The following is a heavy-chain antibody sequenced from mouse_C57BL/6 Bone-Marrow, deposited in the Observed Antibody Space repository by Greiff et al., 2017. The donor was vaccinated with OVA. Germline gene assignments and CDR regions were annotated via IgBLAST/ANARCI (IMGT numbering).Heavy chain of an antibody. J-gene: IGHJ3*01. CDR2: IDPENGDT. V-gene: IGHV14-4*01. Sequence: VHVKQSGAELVRPGASVKLSCTASGFNIKDDYMHWVKQRPEQGLEWIGWIDPENGDTEYASKFQGQATITADTSSNTAYLQLSRLTSEDTAVYYCTATHPSYNYGSSSWFAYWGQGTLLTVSA. CDR1: GFNIKDDY. CDR3: TATHPSYNYGSSSWFAY. D-gene: IGHD1-1*01.